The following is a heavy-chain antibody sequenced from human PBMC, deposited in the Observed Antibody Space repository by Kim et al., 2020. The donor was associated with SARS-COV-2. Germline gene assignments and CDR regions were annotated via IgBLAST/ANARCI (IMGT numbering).Heavy chain of an antibody. CDR3: AKVDSLMGKDILTGYYIDHYYGMDV. CDR1: GFTFSSYA. Sequence: GGSLRLSCAASGFTFSSYAMSWVRQAPGKGLEWVSAISGSGGSTYYADSVKGRFTISRDNSKNTLYLQMNSLRAEDTAVYYCAKVDSLMGKDILTGYYIDHYYGMDVWGQGTTVTVSS. J-gene: IGHJ6*02. D-gene: IGHD3-9*01. CDR2: ISGSGGST. V-gene: IGHV3-23*01.